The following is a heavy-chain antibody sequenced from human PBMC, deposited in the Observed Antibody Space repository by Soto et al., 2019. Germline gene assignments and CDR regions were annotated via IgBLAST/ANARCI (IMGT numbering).Heavy chain of an antibody. CDR1: GFSFSKAW. V-gene: IGHV3-15*07. J-gene: IGHJ4*02. D-gene: IGHD2-21*01. CDR3: TTSGNPNIVDH. CDR2: IRSRSGTT. Sequence: EVQLVESGGGLVKPGGSLTLSCAASGFSFSKAWMNWVRQAPGKGLEWVGRIRSRSGTTDYAAPVQGRFTISRDDSKYTLYLQMNSLKVEDTAVYFCTTSGNPNIVDHWGQGTRVTVSS.